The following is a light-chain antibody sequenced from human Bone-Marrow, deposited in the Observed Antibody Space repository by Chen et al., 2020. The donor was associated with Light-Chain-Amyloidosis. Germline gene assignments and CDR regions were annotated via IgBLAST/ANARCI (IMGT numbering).Light chain of an antibody. J-gene: IGLJ3*02. V-gene: IGLV6-57*01. CDR1: SGSMSTNY. CDR2: EDD. Sequence: NFMLTPPHSVSESPRNTLISSCTRSSGSMSTNYVQWYQQRPGSSPTTVIYEDDQRPSGVPDRFSGSIDRSSNTASITSSGLKTEDEADYYCQSYQGSSQGVFGGGTKLTVL. CDR3: QSYQGSSQGV.